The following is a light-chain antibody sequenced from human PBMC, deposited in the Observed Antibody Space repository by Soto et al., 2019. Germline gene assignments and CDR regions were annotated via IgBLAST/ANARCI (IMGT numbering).Light chain of an antibody. CDR1: QGISSY. CDR3: QQYNNWPLT. CDR2: AAS. V-gene: IGKV1-9*01. Sequence: IQLTQSPSSLSASVGDRVTITCRASQGISSYLAWYQQKPGKAPKLLIYAASTLQSGVPSRFSGSGSGTDFTLTISSLQSEDFAVYYCQQYNNWPLTFGQGTRLEI. J-gene: IGKJ5*01.